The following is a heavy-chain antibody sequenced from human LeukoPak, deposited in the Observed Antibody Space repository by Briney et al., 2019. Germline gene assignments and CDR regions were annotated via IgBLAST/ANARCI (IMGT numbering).Heavy chain of an antibody. Sequence: SETLSPTCTVSGGSISSSSYYWGWIRQPPGKGLEWIGSIYYSGSTYYNPSLKSRVTISVDTSKNQFSLKLSSVTAADTAVYYCARGGFIRVVPAAMSYYGMDVWGKGTTVTVSS. CDR2: IYYSGST. V-gene: IGHV4-39*07. D-gene: IGHD2-2*01. J-gene: IGHJ6*04. CDR3: ARGGFIRVVPAAMSYYGMDV. CDR1: GGSISSSSYY.